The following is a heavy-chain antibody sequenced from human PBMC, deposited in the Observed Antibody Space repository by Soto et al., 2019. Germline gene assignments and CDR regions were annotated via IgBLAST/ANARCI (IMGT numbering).Heavy chain of an antibody. D-gene: IGHD3-22*01. V-gene: IGHV3-43D*03. CDR1: GFTFDDYA. Sequence: GSLRLSCAASGFTFDDYAMHWVRQAPGKGLEWVSLISWDGGSTYYADSVKGRFTISRDNSKNSLYLQMNSLRAEDTALYYCAKNYYDSSGYYFDYWGQGTLVTVSS. CDR3: AKNYYDSSGYYFDY. CDR2: ISWDGGST. J-gene: IGHJ4*02.